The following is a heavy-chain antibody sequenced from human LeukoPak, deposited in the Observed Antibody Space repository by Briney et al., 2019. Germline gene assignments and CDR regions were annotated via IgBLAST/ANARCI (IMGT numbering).Heavy chain of an antibody. CDR1: GYTFTSYG. J-gene: IGHJ5*02. CDR2: ISAYNGNT. D-gene: IGHD3-3*01. V-gene: IGHV1-18*01. Sequence: APVKVSCKASGYTFTSYGISWVRQAPGQGLEWMGWISAYNGNTNYAQKLQGRVTMTTDTSTSTAYMELRSLRSDDTAVYYCARDSSRLRWFDPWGQGTLVTVSS. CDR3: ARDSSRLRWFDP.